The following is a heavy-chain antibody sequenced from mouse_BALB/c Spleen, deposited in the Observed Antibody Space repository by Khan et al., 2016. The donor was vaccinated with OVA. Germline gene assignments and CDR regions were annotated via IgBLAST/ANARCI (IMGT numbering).Heavy chain of an antibody. CDR2: INTYTGEP. J-gene: IGHJ4*01. V-gene: IGHV9-3-1*01. Sequence: QIQLVQSGPELKKPGETVQISCKASGFTFTNYGMNWVKQAPGKGLKWMGWINTYTGEPTFADDFKGRFAFSLDTSASTAYLQINCLKNEDTATYFCARVGDNGTMDCWGQGTSVTVSS. D-gene: IGHD3-3*01. CDR3: ARVGDNGTMDC. CDR1: GFTFTNYG.